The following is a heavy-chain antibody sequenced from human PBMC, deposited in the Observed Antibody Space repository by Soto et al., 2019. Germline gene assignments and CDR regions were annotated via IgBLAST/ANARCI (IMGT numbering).Heavy chain of an antibody. D-gene: IGHD3-22*01. CDR1: GGTFSSYT. Sequence: QVQLVQSGAEVKKPGSSVKVSCKASGGTFSSYTISWVRQAPGQGLEWMGRIIPILGIATYAQKFQGRVTITADKSTSTAYMELSSLGSEDTAVYYCARGYDSSGNNYYYYGVDVWGQGTTVTVSS. J-gene: IGHJ6*02. CDR3: ARGYDSSGNNYYYYGVDV. V-gene: IGHV1-69*02. CDR2: IIPILGIA.